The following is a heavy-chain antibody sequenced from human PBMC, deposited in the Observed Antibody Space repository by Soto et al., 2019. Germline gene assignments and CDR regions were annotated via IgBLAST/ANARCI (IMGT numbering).Heavy chain of an antibody. CDR1: GYIFSNYA. CDR3: AIDPTDNRERVYLDL. Sequence: QVQLVQSGAEVKKPGASVKVSCKASGYIFSNYAVSWVRQAPGQGLEWLGWISGYSGGSNSAQQLQGRLTLQTDTYTSKAYMELRSLRSDDTAVYYCAIDPTDNRERVYLDLWGRGTPVSVSS. D-gene: IGHD1-1*01. CDR2: ISGYSGGS. J-gene: IGHJ2*01. V-gene: IGHV1-18*04.